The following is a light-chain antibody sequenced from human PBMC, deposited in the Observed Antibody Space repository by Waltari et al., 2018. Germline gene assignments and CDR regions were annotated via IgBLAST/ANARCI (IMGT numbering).Light chain of an antibody. J-gene: IGLJ3*02. V-gene: IGLV4-69*01. CDR2: VNSDGSH. CDR1: SGHSRNV. Sequence: QLVLTQSPSASASLGASVKLTCTLSSGHSRNVIARPPQQPEKGPRYLMKVNSDGSHRKGDKIPDRFSGSSSGTEHYLTISSLQSEDEADYYCQTGGHGTWVFGGGTKLTVL. CDR3: QTGGHGTWV.